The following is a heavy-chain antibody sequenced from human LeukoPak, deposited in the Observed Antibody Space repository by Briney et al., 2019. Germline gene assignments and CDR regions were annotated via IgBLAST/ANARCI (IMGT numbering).Heavy chain of an antibody. V-gene: IGHV1-69*04. J-gene: IGHJ3*02. D-gene: IGHD6-13*01. CDR3: ARVWGIAAAGTAFDI. CDR1: GYTFTSYG. CDR2: IIPILGIA. Sequence: ASVKVSCKASGYTFTSYGISWVRQAPGQGLEWMGRIIPILGIANYAQKFQGRVTITADKSTSTAYMELSSLRSEDTAVYYCARVWGIAAAGTAFDIWGQGTMVTVSS.